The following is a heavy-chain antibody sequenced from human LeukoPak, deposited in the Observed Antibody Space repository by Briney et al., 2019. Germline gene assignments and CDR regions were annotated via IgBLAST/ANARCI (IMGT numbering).Heavy chain of an antibody. CDR2: ISAFNGNT. J-gene: IGHJ4*02. V-gene: IGHV1-18*01. D-gene: IGHD3-22*01. CDR1: GHTFTSYG. CDR3: ATSLAGDYYDSSGYSH. Sequence: ASVKVSCKASGHTFTSYGISWVRQAPGQGLEWMGWISAFNGNTNYAQKLQGRVTMTTDTSTSTAYMELRSLRSDDTAVYYCATSLAGDYYDSSGYSHWGQGTLVTVSS.